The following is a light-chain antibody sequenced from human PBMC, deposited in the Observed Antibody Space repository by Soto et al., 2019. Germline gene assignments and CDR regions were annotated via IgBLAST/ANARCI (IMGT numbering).Light chain of an antibody. J-gene: IGKJ2*01. CDR2: ASS. CDR3: QQYNDSFPYT. Sequence: IQMTQSTSTLYASVGYRVTITCRASQSISSLLAWYKQKPGTAPKLLIYASSTLESGVPSRFSGSRSGTDFTITVSSLQPADFATYYCQQYNDSFPYTFGQGPKLEIK. V-gene: IGKV1-5*03. CDR1: QSISSL.